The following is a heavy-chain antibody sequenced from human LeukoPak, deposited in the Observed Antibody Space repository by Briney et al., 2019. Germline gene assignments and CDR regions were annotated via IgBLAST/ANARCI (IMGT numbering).Heavy chain of an antibody. V-gene: IGHV4-59*01. Sequence: SETLSLTCTVSGGSISSYYWSWIRQPPGKGLEWIGYIYYSGSTNYNPSLKSRVTISVDTSKNQFSLKLSSVTAADTAVYYCARAYYDFWSGSESSDAFDIWGQGTMVTVSS. J-gene: IGHJ3*02. CDR2: IYYSGST. D-gene: IGHD3-3*01. CDR3: ARAYYDFWSGSESSDAFDI. CDR1: GGSISSYY.